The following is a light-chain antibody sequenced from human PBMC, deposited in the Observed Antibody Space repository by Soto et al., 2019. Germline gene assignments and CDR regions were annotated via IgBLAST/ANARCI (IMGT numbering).Light chain of an antibody. J-gene: IGKJ1*01. CDR2: TAS. V-gene: IGKV1-39*01. CDR3: QQYYSYPLT. CDR1: QSISSY. Sequence: DIQMTQSPSSLSASVGDRVTITCRASQSISSYLNWYQQKPGKAPNLLIYTASSLESGVPSRFSGSGSGTDSTLTISCLQSEDFATYYCQQYYSYPLTFSQGTKVDIK.